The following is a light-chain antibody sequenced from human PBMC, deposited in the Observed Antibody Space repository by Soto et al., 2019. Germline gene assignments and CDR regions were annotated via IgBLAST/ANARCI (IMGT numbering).Light chain of an antibody. CDR2: WAS. Sequence: DIVMTQSPDSLAVSLGERATINCKSSQSVLYSSINKNYLAWYQQKPGQPPTLLIYWASGRESGVTDRFSGSGFGTDFTLTISSLQAEDVAVYYCQQYFSARFPFGPGTKVHIK. J-gene: IGKJ3*01. CDR3: QQYFSARFP. V-gene: IGKV4-1*01. CDR1: QSVLYSSINKNY.